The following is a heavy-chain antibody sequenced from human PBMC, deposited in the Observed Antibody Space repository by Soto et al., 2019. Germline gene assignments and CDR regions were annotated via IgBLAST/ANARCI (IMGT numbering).Heavy chain of an antibody. V-gene: IGHV1-8*01. CDR2: RNPNSGKI. CDR3: ARGIPGCCGGTTCYSGWFDP. J-gene: IGHJ5*02. CDR1: GYTFTNYD. Sequence: QVQLVQSGAEVKKPGASVKVSCKASGYTFTNYDINWVRQATGQGPEYMGWRNPNSGKIGYVQKFQGRGTMISNTSISTAYMELSSLRFEDTAVYYCARGIPGCCGGTTCYSGWFDPWGQGTLVTVSS. D-gene: IGHD2-15*01.